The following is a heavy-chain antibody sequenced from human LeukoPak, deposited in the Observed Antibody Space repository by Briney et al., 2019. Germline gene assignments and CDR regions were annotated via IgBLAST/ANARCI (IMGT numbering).Heavy chain of an antibody. Sequence: GGSLRLSCAASGFTVSSNYMSWVRQAPGKGLEWVSVIYSGGSTYYADSVKGRFTISRDNSKNTLYLQMNSLRAEDTAVYYCAREPTPSGDGLEGSWGQGTLVTVSS. D-gene: IGHD3-10*01. CDR2: IYSGGST. CDR1: GFTVSSNY. CDR3: AREPTPSGDGLEGS. J-gene: IGHJ5*02. V-gene: IGHV3-66*01.